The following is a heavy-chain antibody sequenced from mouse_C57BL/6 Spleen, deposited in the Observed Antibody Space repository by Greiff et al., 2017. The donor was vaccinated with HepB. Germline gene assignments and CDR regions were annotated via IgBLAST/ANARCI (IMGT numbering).Heavy chain of an antibody. D-gene: IGHD2-4*01. CDR2: IWSGGST. Sequence: VQGVESGPGLVQPSQSLSITCTVSGFSLTSYGVHWVRQSPGKGLEWLGVIWSGGSTDYNAAFISRLSISKDNSKSQVFFKMNSLQADDTAIYYCARNLGDYELDYFDYWGQGTTLTVSS. J-gene: IGHJ2*01. CDR3: ARNLGDYELDYFDY. V-gene: IGHV2-2*01. CDR1: GFSLTSYG.